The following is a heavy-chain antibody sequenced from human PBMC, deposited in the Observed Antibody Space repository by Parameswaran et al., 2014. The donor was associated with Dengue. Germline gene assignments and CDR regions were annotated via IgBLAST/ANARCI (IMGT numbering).Heavy chain of an antibody. D-gene: IGHD6-19*01. CDR2: ISTNGGTT. J-gene: IGHJ4*02. V-gene: IGHV3-64*01. Sequence: WIRQPPGKGLESVSAISTNGGTTYYANSVKGRFTISRDNSKNTLYLQMGSLRSEDMAVYFCARENGAGSYDYWAREPWSPSPQ. CDR3: ARENGAGSYDY.